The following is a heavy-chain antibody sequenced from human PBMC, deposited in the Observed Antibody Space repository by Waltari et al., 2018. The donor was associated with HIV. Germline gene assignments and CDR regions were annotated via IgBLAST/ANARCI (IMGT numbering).Heavy chain of an antibody. CDR2: INPNSGGT. V-gene: IGHV1-2*06. D-gene: IGHD4-4*01. CDR3: AREGARMTTMIYYYYGMDV. Sequence: QVQLVPSGAEAKKRRAPVKVSCNAAGFPLSGYYTRCVPPAPGQGLEKMGRINPNSGGTNHAQQFQGRVTMTRDTSISTAYMELSRLRSDDTAVYYWAREGARMTTMIYYYYGMDVWGQGTTVTVSS. CDR1: GFPLSGYY. J-gene: IGHJ6*02.